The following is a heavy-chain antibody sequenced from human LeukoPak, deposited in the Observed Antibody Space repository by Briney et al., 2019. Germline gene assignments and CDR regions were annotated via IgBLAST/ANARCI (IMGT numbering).Heavy chain of an antibody. CDR3: AKDRAAVAGPLDY. Sequence: GGSLRLSCAASGFTFDDYAMHWVRQAPGKGLEWVSGISWNSGSIGYADSVKGRFTISRDNAKNSLYLQMNSLRAEDIALYYCAKDRAAVAGPLDYWGQGTLVTVSS. CDR1: GFTFDDYA. J-gene: IGHJ4*02. V-gene: IGHV3-9*03. CDR2: ISWNSGSI. D-gene: IGHD6-19*01.